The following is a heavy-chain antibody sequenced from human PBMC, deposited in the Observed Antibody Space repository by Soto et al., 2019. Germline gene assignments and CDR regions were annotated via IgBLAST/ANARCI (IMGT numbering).Heavy chain of an antibody. J-gene: IGHJ4*02. CDR3: AREHSSSWRFDY. CDR2: MNPNSGNT. D-gene: IGHD6-13*01. CDR1: GYTFTSYD. V-gene: IGHV1-8*01. Sequence: QVQLVQSGAEVKKPGASVKVSCKASGYTFTSYDINWVRQAPGQGLEWMGWMNPNSGNTGYAKKFQGRVTMTRNTSISTAYMELSSLRSEDTAVYYCAREHSSSWRFDYWGQGTLVTVSS.